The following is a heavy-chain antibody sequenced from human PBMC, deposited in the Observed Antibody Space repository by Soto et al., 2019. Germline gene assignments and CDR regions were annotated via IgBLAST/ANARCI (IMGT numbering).Heavy chain of an antibody. CDR2: IYWDDDK. J-gene: IGHJ4*02. CDR1: GFSLSTSGVG. D-gene: IGHD4-17*01. V-gene: IGHV2-5*02. CDR3: AHRVRYGDQYYFDY. Sequence: QITLKESGPTLVKPTQTLMLTCTFSGFSLSTSGVGVGWIRQPPGKALEWLALIYWDDDKRYSPSLKSRLTITKDTSKNQVVLTMTNMDPVDTATYYCAHRVRYGDQYYFDYWGQGTLVTVSS.